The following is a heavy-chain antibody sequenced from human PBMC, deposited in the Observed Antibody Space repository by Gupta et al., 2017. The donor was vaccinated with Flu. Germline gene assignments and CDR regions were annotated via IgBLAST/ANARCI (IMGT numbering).Heavy chain of an antibody. D-gene: IGHD3-10*01. V-gene: IGHV3-30*03. CDR2: FSYDGFNK. CDR3: ARSDTGGYYYFHMDV. J-gene: IGHJ6*03. Sequence: QAPGKGLEWVAVFSYDGFNKYYADSVKGRFIIPRDNSKNMLYLQMNNLGPEDTAVYFCARSDTGGYYYFHMDVWGKGTTVTVSS.